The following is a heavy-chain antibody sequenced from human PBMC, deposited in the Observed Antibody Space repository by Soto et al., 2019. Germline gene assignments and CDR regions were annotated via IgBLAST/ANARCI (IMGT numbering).Heavy chain of an antibody. J-gene: IGHJ5*01. V-gene: IGHV1-46*03. CDR2: INPSGGST. CDR1: GYSISSHY. Sequence: QVQLVQSGAEMKQIGASVKVSCKAVGYSISSHYLHWVRQAPGHGFEWMGMINPSGGSTFYAQHFQGRLSMARDTSTSTVYMELRSLISEDTGVYYCARDALNFGEVAPFDSWGQGTRVTV. CDR3: ARDALNFGEVAPFDS. D-gene: IGHD3-16*01.